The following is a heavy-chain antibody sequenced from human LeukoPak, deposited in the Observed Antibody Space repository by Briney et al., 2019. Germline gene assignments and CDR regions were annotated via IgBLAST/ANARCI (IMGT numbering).Heavy chain of an antibody. J-gene: IGHJ5*01. CDR2: IHSGGAT. Sequence: GGSLRLSCAASGFTFSSYGMHWVRQAPGKGLEWVSVIHSGGATYYADSVKGRSTVSRDNSKNTLYLQMNSLRAEDTAVYYCARDDYYDSSGPPDSWGQGTLVTVSS. D-gene: IGHD3-22*01. CDR3: ARDDYYDSSGPPDS. V-gene: IGHV3-66*01. CDR1: GFTFSSYG.